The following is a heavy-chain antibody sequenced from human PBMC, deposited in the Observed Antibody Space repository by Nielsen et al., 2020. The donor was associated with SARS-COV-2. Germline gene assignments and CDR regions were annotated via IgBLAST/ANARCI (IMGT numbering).Heavy chain of an antibody. Sequence: GESLKISCAASGFSFSSHTMNWVRQAPGKGLEWVASITMSGAYMYYADSVRGRFTVSRDNAENSLYLQMNSLRDEDTAVYYCARDQDGGAATSNWYFDLWGRGTLVIVSS. CDR1: GFSFSSHT. J-gene: IGHJ2*01. CDR3: ARDQDGGAATSNWYFDL. CDR2: ITMSGAYM. D-gene: IGHD6-25*01. V-gene: IGHV3-21*06.